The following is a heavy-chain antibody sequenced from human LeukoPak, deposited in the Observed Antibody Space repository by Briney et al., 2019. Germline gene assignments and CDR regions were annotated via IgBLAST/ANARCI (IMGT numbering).Heavy chain of an antibody. V-gene: IGHV4-4*07. Sequence: PSETLSLTCTVSGDSISSYYWSWIRQPAGKGLEWIGRIYTSGSTNYNPSLKSRVTMSVDTSKNQFSLKLSSVTAADTAVYHCARGYCSGGNCYYFDYWGQGTLVTVSS. CDR2: IYTSGST. CDR3: ARGYCSGGNCYYFDY. CDR1: GDSISSYY. D-gene: IGHD2-15*01. J-gene: IGHJ4*02.